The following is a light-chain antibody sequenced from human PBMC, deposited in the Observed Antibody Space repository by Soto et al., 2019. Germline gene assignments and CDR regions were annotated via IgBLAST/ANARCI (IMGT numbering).Light chain of an antibody. J-gene: IGLJ1*01. CDR2: DVS. CDR3: KSYTRSNTYV. Sequence: QSALTQPASMSGSPGQSITISCTGTSSDVGGYNYVSWYQHHPGKAPKLMIYDVSNRPSGVSTRFSGSKSGNTASLTISGLQAEDEADYYCKSYTRSNTYVFGSGTKVTVL. CDR1: SSDVGGYNY. V-gene: IGLV2-14*03.